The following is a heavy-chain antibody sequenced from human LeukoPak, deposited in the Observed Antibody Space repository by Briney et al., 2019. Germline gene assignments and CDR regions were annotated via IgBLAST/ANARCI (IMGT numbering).Heavy chain of an antibody. D-gene: IGHD2-2*01. J-gene: IGHJ6*02. CDR1: GFTFSSYA. Sequence: PGGSLRLSCAASGFTFSSYAMHWVRQAPGKGLEWVAVISYDGSNKYYADSVKGRFTISRDNSKNTLYLQMNSLRAEDTAVYYCARGGGKGYCSSTSCHYPRDYYYYGMDVWGQGTTVTVSS. V-gene: IGHV3-30-3*01. CDR3: ARGGGKGYCSSTSCHYPRDYYYYGMDV. CDR2: ISYDGSNK.